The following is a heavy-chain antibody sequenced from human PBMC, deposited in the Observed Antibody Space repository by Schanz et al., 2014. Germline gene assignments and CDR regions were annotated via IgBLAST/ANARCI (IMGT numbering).Heavy chain of an antibody. J-gene: IGHJ5*02. CDR3: ARLMVPGWFDP. CDR1: GGSISSSTYY. D-gene: IGHD3-10*01. CDR2: IDDTGST. Sequence: QLQLQESGPGLVIPSETLSLTCTVSGGSISSSTYYWGWIRQPPGKGPEWIGTIDDTGSTYYPPSLRGRLTRPVDTSKSQLSVQLTSVTAADTAVYYCARLMVPGWFDPWGQGQLVTVSS. V-gene: IGHV4-39*01.